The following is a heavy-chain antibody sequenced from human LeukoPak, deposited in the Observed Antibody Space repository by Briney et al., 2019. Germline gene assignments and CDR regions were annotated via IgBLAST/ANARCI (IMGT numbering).Heavy chain of an antibody. D-gene: IGHD1-26*01. CDR1: GGSISSYY. Sequence: PSETLSLTCTVSGGSISSYYWNWIRQPPGKGLEWIGYIYSSGPTNYNPSLKSRVTISVDTSKNQFSLKLSSVTAADTAVYYCARKNLVVGAINFDYWGQGTLVTVSS. CDR3: ARKNLVVGAINFDY. CDR2: IYSSGPT. J-gene: IGHJ4*02. V-gene: IGHV4-59*12.